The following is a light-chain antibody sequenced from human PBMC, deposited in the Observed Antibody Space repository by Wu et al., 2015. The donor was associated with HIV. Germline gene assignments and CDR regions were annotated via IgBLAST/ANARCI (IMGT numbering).Light chain of an antibody. CDR2: GAS. V-gene: IGKV3-20*01. CDR1: QSITNFY. Sequence: EIMLTQSPGTLSLSAGERATLSCRASQSITNFYLAWYQQRRGQAPRLLVFGASSRAIDIPDRFSGGGSGTDFTLTISRLEPEDFAIYFCHQYGDSPLTFGGGTKVDMK. CDR3: HQYGDSPLT. J-gene: IGKJ4*01.